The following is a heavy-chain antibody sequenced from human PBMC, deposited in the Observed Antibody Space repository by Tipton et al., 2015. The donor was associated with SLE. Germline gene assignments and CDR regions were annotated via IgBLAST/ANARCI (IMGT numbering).Heavy chain of an antibody. Sequence: SLRLSCVASGFTFSRHWMHWVRQAPGKGLVWVSRMNTDGTITSYVDSVKGRFTISRDNAKNTLYLQMNSLRAEDTAVYYCAKDILSGSYYADFQHWGQGTLVTVSS. D-gene: IGHD1-26*01. J-gene: IGHJ1*01. CDR2: MNTDGTIT. V-gene: IGHV3-74*01. CDR3: AKDILSGSYYADFQH. CDR1: GFTFSRHW.